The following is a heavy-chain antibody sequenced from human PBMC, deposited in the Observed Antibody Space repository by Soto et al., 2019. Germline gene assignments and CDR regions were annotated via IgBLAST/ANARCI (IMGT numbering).Heavy chain of an antibody. D-gene: IGHD5-18*01. CDR1: GGSISSGGYY. CDR3: ARDRGYSYGYWFDP. Sequence: PSETLSLTCTVSGGSISSGGYYWSWIRQHPGKGLEWIGYIYYSGSTYYNPSLKSRVTISVDTSKNQFSLKLSSVTAADTAVYYCARDRGYSYGYWFDPWGQGTLVTVS. J-gene: IGHJ5*02. V-gene: IGHV4-31*03. CDR2: IYYSGST.